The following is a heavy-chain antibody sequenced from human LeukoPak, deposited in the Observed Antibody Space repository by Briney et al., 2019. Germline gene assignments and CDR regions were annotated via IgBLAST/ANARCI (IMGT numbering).Heavy chain of an antibody. D-gene: IGHD6-13*01. Sequence: GGSLRLSCAASGFTFSSYAMSWVRRAPGKGLEWVSAISGSGGSTYYADSVKGRFTISRDNSKNTLYLQMNSLRAEDTAVYYCAKFNSSRQGGYFDYWGQGTLVTVSS. CDR1: GFTFSSYA. CDR2: ISGSGGST. CDR3: AKFNSSRQGGYFDY. V-gene: IGHV3-23*01. J-gene: IGHJ4*02.